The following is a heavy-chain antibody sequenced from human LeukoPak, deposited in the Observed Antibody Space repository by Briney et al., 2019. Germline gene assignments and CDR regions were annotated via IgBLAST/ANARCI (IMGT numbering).Heavy chain of an antibody. D-gene: IGHD3-3*01. J-gene: IGHJ3*02. CDR2: IYYSGST. CDR3: ARVKGLEWLSNYDAFDI. CDR1: GGSISGYY. Sequence: SETLSLTCTVSGGSISGYYWSWIRQPPGKGLEWIGSIYYSGSTYYNPSLKSRVTISVDTSKNQFSLKLSSVTAADTAVYYCARVKGLEWLSNYDAFDIWGQGTMVTVSS. V-gene: IGHV4-59*05.